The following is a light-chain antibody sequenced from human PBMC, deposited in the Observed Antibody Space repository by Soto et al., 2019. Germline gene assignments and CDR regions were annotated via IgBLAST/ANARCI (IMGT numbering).Light chain of an antibody. CDR1: TSNIEKFY. CDR2: RNN. V-gene: IGLV1-47*01. J-gene: IGLJ2*01. CDR3: AAWDDSLRGVV. Sequence: QSVLTQPPSASGTPGQRVTISCSGSTSNIEKFYVYWYQQVPGTAPKLLIYRNNQRPSGVPDRVSGSKSGTSASLAISGLRSEDEAEYYCAAWDDSLRGVVFGGGTNSPS.